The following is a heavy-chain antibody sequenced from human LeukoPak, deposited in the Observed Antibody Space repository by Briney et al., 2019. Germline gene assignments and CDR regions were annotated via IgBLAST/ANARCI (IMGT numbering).Heavy chain of an antibody. Sequence: GGSLRLSCAASGFTFSSYSMNWARQAPGKGLEWVSYISSSSSTIYYADSVKGRFTISRDNAKNSLYLQMNSLRAEDTAVYYCARGIAARGGDFDYWGQGTLVTVSS. J-gene: IGHJ4*02. CDR2: ISSSSSTI. CDR3: ARGIAARGGDFDY. D-gene: IGHD6-6*01. CDR1: GFTFSSYS. V-gene: IGHV3-48*04.